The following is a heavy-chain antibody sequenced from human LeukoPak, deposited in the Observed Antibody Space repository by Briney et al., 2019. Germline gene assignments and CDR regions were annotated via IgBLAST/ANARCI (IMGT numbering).Heavy chain of an antibody. J-gene: IGHJ4*02. CDR3: TTGDLGSFDY. Sequence: KPGGSLSLSCVASGFTLSNAWVSWVRQAPGKGLEWVCLIKSKTVGGTTDYATPVQGRFTISSDDSKNTLYLQMNSLKTEDTAVYYCTTGDLGSFDYWGWGTLVLVS. V-gene: IGHV3-15*01. CDR2: IKSKTVGGTT. D-gene: IGHD3-10*01. CDR1: GFTLSNAW.